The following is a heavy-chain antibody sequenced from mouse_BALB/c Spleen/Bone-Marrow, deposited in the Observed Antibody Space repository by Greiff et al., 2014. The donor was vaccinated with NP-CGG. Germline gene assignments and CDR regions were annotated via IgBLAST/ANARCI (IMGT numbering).Heavy chain of an antibody. V-gene: IGHV2-2*02. CDR3: TRNWDDYAMDY. CDR2: IWSGGST. D-gene: IGHD4-1*01. J-gene: IGHJ4*01. Sequence: VQLQQSGPGLVQPSQSLSITCTVSGFSLTSFGIHWARQSPGKGLEWLGVIWSGGSTDYNAAFISRLSISKDNSKSQVFFKMNSLQANDTAIYYRTRNWDDYAMDYWGQGTSVTVSS. CDR1: GFSLTSFG.